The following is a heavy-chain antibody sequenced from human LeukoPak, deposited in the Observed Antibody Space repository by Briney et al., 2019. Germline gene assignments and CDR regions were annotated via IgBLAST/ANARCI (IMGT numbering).Heavy chain of an antibody. CDR1: DYSVSRGY. J-gene: IGHJ5*02. D-gene: IGHD3-10*01. Sequence: SETLSLTCSVSDYSVSRGYWGWIRQPPRKGREWIGCIYHSGITYYNPSLKSRVTISVDTSTNQFSLKLTSATAADTAMYYCARPSMVRGVMGWFDPWGQGTLVTVSS. CDR3: ARPSMVRGVMGWFDP. CDR2: IYHSGIT. V-gene: IGHV4-38-2*02.